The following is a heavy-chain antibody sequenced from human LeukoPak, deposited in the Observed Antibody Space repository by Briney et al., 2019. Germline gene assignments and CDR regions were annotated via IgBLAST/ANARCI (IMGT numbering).Heavy chain of an antibody. Sequence: GGSLRLSCAASGFTFSSYAMSWVRQAPGKGLEWVSAISGSGGSTYYADSVKGRFTIPRDNSKNTLYLQMNSLRAEDTAVYYCAKADYYGSGSYYSFYMDVWGKGTTVTASS. V-gene: IGHV3-23*01. D-gene: IGHD3-10*01. CDR3: AKADYYGSGSYYSFYMDV. J-gene: IGHJ6*03. CDR1: GFTFSSYA. CDR2: ISGSGGST.